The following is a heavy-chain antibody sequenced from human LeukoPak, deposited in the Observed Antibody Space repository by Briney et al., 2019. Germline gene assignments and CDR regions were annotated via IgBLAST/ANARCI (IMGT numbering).Heavy chain of an antibody. J-gene: IGHJ4*02. CDR3: ARLLPRGIAAAGKNDNDY. D-gene: IGHD6-13*01. V-gene: IGHV7-4-1*02. Sequence: ASVKVSCKASGYTFTSYAMNWVRQAPGQGLEWMGWINTNTGNPTYAQGFTGRFVFSLDTSVSTAYLQISSLKAEDTAVYYCARLLPRGIAAAGKNDNDYWGQGTLVTVSS. CDR1: GYTFTSYA. CDR2: INTNTGNP.